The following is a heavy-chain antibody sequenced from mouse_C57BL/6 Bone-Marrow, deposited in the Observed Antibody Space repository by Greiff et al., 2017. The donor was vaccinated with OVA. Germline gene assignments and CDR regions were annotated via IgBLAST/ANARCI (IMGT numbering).Heavy chain of an antibody. D-gene: IGHD1-1*01. CDR1: GYSFTDYN. CDR2: INPNYGTT. CDR3: ARCGYYGSWFAY. V-gene: IGHV1-39*01. Sequence: VHVKQSGPELVKPGASVKISCKASGYSFTDYNMNWVKQSNGKSLEWIGVINPNYGTTSYNQKFKGKATLTVDQSSSTAYMQLNSLTSEDSAVYYYARCGYYGSWFAYWGQGNLVTVSA. J-gene: IGHJ3*01.